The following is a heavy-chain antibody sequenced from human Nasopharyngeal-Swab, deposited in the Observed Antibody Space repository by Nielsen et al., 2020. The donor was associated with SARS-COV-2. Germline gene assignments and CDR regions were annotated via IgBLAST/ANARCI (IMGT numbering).Heavy chain of an antibody. CDR1: GFTFGSFG. CDR3: ARQDRFYYYLDV. CDR2: ISPSSGYI. J-gene: IGHJ6*03. D-gene: IGHD3-3*01. Sequence: GGSLRLSCAGSGFTFGSFGMTWVRQAPGKGLEWVPYISPSSGYIYYAESLKGRFTISRDNGKNSVYLQMNSLRADDTAVYFCARQDRFYYYLDVWGKGTTVTVSS. V-gene: IGHV3-21*01.